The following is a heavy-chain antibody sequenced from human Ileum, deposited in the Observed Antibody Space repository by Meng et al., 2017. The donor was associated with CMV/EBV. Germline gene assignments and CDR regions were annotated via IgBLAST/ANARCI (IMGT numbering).Heavy chain of an antibody. J-gene: IGHJ6*02. CDR2: IRSKTYNYAT. Sequence: GESLKISCSASGFTFSGSAIHWVRQASGKGLEWVGRIRSKTYNYATAYAASVQGRFTISRDDSQNTAFLQMNILKNEDTAEYYCTRLGPRDYYYGMDVWGQGTTVTVSS. V-gene: IGHV3-73*01. CDR1: GFTFSGSA. D-gene: IGHD1-26*01. CDR3: TRLGPRDYYYGMDV.